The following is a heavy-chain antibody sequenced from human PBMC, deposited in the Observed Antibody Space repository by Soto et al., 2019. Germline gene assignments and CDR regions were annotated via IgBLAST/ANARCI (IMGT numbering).Heavy chain of an antibody. CDR1: GYSFTSYW. CDR3: ARLKRVPYYYDSSGQNFDY. D-gene: IGHD3-22*01. V-gene: IGHV5-51*01. J-gene: IGHJ4*02. CDR2: IYPGDSDT. Sequence: HGESLKISCKGSGYSFTSYWIVWVRQMPGKGLEWMGIIYPGDSDTRYSPSFQGQVTISADKSISTAYLQWSSLKASDTAMYYCARLKRVPYYYDSSGQNFDYWGQGTLVTVSS.